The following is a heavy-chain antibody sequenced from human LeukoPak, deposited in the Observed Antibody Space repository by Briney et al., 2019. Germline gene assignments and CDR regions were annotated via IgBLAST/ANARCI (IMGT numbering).Heavy chain of an antibody. J-gene: IGHJ4*02. CDR3: ARFGGYSYYYDSSSYRLKGLAY. CDR2: IYYIGST. D-gene: IGHD3-22*01. V-gene: IGHV4-61*01. Sequence: SETLSLTCSVYADSVSSITWDWRWIRQPPGKGLEWLGYIYYIGSTNYNPSLKSRVTISVDTSKNQFPLKLSSVTAADAAVYYCARFGGYSYYYDSSSYRLKGLAYWRQGTLVTVSS. CDR1: ADSVSSITWD.